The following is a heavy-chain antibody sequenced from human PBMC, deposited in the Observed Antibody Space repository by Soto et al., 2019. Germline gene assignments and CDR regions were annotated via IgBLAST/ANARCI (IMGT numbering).Heavy chain of an antibody. CDR3: ARAFCSSSSCDNWFDP. CDR1: GYTFTTFG. V-gene: IGHV1-18*01. D-gene: IGHD2-2*01. J-gene: IGHJ5*02. Sequence: ASVKVSCKASGYTFTTFGISWVRQAPGQGLEWMGWISTYNGNTNYAQKVQGRLTMTTDTSTSTAYMELRSLTSDDTAVYYCARAFCSSSSCDNWFDPWGQGALVTVSS. CDR2: ISTYNGNT.